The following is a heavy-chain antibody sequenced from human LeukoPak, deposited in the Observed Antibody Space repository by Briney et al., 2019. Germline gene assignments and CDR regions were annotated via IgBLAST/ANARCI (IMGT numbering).Heavy chain of an antibody. V-gene: IGHV4-61*08. CDR1: GGSVSSGGYY. D-gene: IGHD3-3*01. CDR2: IYYSGST. J-gene: IGHJ4*02. CDR3: ARGFAGITIFEVVIAAYYFDY. Sequence: SETLSLTCTVSGGSVSSGGYYWSWIRQPPGKGLEWIGYIYYSGSTNYNPSLKSRVTISVDTSKNQFSLKLSSVTAADTAVYYCARGFAGITIFEVVIAAYYFDYWGQGTLVTVSS.